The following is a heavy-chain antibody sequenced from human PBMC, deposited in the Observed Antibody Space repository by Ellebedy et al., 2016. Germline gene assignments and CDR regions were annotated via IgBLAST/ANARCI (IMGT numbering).Heavy chain of an antibody. CDR3: ARGWSSSSFPFDY. CDR2: ISYDGSNK. V-gene: IGHV3-30-3*01. CDR1: GFTFSSNA. J-gene: IGHJ4*02. D-gene: IGHD6-13*01. Sequence: GESLKISXAASGFTFSSNAMYWVRQAPGKGLEWVAVISYDGSNKYYADSVKGRFTISRDNSKNTLYLQMNSLRAEDTAVYYCARGWSSSSFPFDYWGQGTLVTVSS.